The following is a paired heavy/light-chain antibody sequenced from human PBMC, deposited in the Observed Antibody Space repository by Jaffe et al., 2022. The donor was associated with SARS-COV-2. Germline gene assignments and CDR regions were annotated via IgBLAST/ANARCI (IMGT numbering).Heavy chain of an antibody. V-gene: IGHV1-8*01. J-gene: IGHJ6*02. CDR3: ARADRDRPPLEKGDYYYGMDV. CDR1: GYTFTSYD. D-gene: IGHD2-21*02. Sequence: QVQLVQSGAEVKKPGASVKVSCKASGYTFTSYDINWVRQATGQGLEWMGWMNPNSGNTGYAQKFQGRVTMTRNTSISTAYMELSSLRSEDTAVYYCARADRDRPPLEKGDYYYGMDVWGQGTTVTVSS. CDR2: MNPNSGNT.
Light chain of an antibody. V-gene: IGKV2-28*01. CDR1: QSLLHSNGYNY. J-gene: IGKJ1*01. CDR3: MQALQTRWT. Sequence: DIVMTQSPLSLPVTPGEPASISCRSSQSLLHSNGYNYLDWYLQKPGQSPQLLIYLGSNRASGVPDRFSGSGSGTDFTLKISRVEAEDVGVYYCMQALQTRWTFGQGTKVEIK. CDR2: LGS.